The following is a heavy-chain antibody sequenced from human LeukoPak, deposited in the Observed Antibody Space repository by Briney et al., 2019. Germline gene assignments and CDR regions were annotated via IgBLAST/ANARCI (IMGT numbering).Heavy chain of an antibody. J-gene: IGHJ4*02. CDR3: AREGQQLSAFDY. D-gene: IGHD6-13*01. Sequence: GGSLRLSCAASGFTFSTYWMNWVRQAPGKGLEWVSYITSSGSPIYYADSVKGRFTISRDNAKNSLYLQMNSLRAEDTAVYYCAREGQQLSAFDYWGQGTLVTVSS. V-gene: IGHV3-48*04. CDR1: GFTFSTYW. CDR2: ITSSGSPI.